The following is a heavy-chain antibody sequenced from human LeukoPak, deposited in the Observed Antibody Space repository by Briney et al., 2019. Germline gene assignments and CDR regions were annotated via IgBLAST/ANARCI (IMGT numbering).Heavy chain of an antibody. CDR2: IYYSGST. Sequence: PSETLSLTCTVSGGSISSSSYYWGWIRQPPGKGLEWIGRIYYSGSTYYNPSLKSRVTISVDTSKNQFSLPLSSVTAADTAVYYCASLGNPNHYWGQGTLVTVSS. CDR1: GGSISSSSYY. J-gene: IGHJ4*02. D-gene: IGHD4-23*01. V-gene: IGHV4-39*01. CDR3: ASLGNPNHY.